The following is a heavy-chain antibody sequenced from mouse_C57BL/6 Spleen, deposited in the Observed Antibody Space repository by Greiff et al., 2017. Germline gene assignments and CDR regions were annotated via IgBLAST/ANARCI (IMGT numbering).Heavy chain of an antibody. CDR2: FYPGSGSI. Sequence: QVHVKQSGAELVKPGASVKLSCKASGYTFTEYTIHWVKQRSGQGLGWIGWFYPGSGSIKYNEKFKDKATLTADKSSSTVYMELSRLTSEDSAVYFCARHEDHDVYHWYFDVWGTGTTVTVSS. CDR3: ARHEDHDVYHWYFDV. CDR1: GYTFTEYT. V-gene: IGHV1-62-2*01. J-gene: IGHJ1*03. D-gene: IGHD2-3*01.